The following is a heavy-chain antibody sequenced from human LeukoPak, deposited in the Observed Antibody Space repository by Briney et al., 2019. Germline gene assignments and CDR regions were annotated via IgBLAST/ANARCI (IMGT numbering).Heavy chain of an antibody. CDR3: ATLRYSHGYET. CDR2: VYYDGRS. V-gene: IGHV4-59*08. J-gene: IGHJ4*02. Sequence: PSETLSLTCTVSDISSYYWSWIRQPPEKGLEWIGYVYYDGRSNYNSSLRSQVTMSLDTSKNQFSLKLSSVTAADTAVYYCATLRYSHGYETWGQGTLVTVSS. CDR1: DISSYY. D-gene: IGHD5-18*01.